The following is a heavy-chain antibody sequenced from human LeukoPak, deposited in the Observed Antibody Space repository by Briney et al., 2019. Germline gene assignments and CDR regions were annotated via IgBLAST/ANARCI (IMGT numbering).Heavy chain of an antibody. CDR3: AVFGDASFDY. CDR1: GFTFSGYW. Sequence: QPGGSLRLSCAASGFTFSGYWMHWARQAPGKGLVWVSRINNDGSSTNNADSVKGRFTISRDNAKNTLYLQMNSLRAEDTAVYYCAVFGDASFDYWGQGTLVTVSS. D-gene: IGHD2-21*01. J-gene: IGHJ4*02. V-gene: IGHV3-74*01. CDR2: INNDGSST.